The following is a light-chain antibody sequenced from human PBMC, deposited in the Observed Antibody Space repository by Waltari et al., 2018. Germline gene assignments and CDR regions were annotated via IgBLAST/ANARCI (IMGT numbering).Light chain of an antibody. J-gene: IGLJ2*01. Sequence: QLVLTQSPSASASLGASVKLTCTLISGQRHRAIAWHKNLPEKRPRFLMMINSDGTHTKGDGIPDRFSGSSSGAERYLTISSLQSEYAADYYCQTWGSDLDVVFGGGTRLTVL. CDR3: QTWGSDLDVV. CDR2: INSDGTH. CDR1: SGQRHRA. V-gene: IGLV4-69*02.